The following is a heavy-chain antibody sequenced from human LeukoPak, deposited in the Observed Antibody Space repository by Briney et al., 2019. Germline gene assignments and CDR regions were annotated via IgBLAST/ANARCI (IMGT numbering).Heavy chain of an antibody. CDR3: ARLFSLYSGSLYYFDY. J-gene: IGHJ4*02. CDR1: GGSLGPCYY. V-gene: IGHV4-39*01. D-gene: IGHD1-26*01. Sequence: SETLSLTCTVSGGSLGPCYYWGWIRQPPGKGLEWIGTFYYGGTTFYSPSLKSRVTISGDTSKDQFSLKLSSVTAADTAVYYCARLFSLYSGSLYYFDYWGQGTLVTVSS. CDR2: FYYGGTT.